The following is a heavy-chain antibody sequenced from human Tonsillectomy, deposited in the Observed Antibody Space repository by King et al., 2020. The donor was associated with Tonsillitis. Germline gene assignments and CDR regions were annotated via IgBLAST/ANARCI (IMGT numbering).Heavy chain of an antibody. J-gene: IGHJ6*02. CDR3: ARDRGLSLYYYYGMDV. CDR2: IYSGGST. V-gene: IGHV3-53*01. D-gene: IGHD3-10*01. CDR1: GFTVSSNY. Sequence: QLVESGGGLIQPGGSLRLSCAASGFTVSSNYMSWVRQAPGKGLEWVSVIYSGGSTYYADSVKGRFTISRDNSKNTLYLQMNSLRAEDTAVYYCARDRGLSLYYYYGMDVWGQGTTVTVSS.